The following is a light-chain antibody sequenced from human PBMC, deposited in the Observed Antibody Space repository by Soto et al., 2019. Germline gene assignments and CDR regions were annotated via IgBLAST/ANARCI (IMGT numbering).Light chain of an antibody. CDR3: KQYGGSPYT. CDR2: GAS. CDR1: QSVRSNY. Sequence: EIVLTQSPGTLSLSPGERATLSCRASQSVRSNYLAWYQRKPGQAPRLLIYGASTSATGIPDRFSGTGSGTDFNLTISRLEPEDFAVYYCKQYGGSPYTFGQGTKLEIK. J-gene: IGKJ2*01. V-gene: IGKV3-20*01.